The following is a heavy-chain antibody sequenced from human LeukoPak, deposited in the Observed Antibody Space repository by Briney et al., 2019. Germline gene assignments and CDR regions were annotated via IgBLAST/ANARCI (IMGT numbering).Heavy chain of an antibody. V-gene: IGHV1-69*13. D-gene: IGHD3-16*01. CDR3: ARVGAAGAFDY. Sequence: ASVKVSSKASGGTFSSYAISWVRQAPGQGLEWMGGIIPIFGTANYAQKFQGRVTITADESTSTAYMELSSLRSEDTAVYYCARVGAAGAFDYWGQGTLVTVSS. J-gene: IGHJ4*02. CDR2: IIPIFGTA. CDR1: GGTFSSYA.